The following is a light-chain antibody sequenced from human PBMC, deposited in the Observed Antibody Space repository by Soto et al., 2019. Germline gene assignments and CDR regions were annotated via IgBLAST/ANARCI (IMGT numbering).Light chain of an antibody. CDR1: QSISTY. V-gene: IGKV1-39*01. J-gene: IGKJ4*01. CDR2: AAS. Sequence: DIQMTQSPSSLSASVGDRVTITCRASQSISTYLNWYQHKPGRAPNLLISAASSLQSGVPSRFSGGGSGTDFTLTISSLQPEDFATYYCQQSYSTPLTFGGGTKVEIK. CDR3: QQSYSTPLT.